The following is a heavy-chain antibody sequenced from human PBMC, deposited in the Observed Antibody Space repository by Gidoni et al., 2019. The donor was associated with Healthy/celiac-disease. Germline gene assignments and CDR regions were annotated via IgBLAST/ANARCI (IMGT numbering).Heavy chain of an antibody. CDR3: ASDLLMVYAAVYYYYGMDV. CDR1: GGTFSSYA. Sequence: QVQLVQSGAEVKKPGSSVKVSCKASGGTFSSYAISWVRQAPGQGLEWMGGIIPSFGTANYAQKFQGRVTITADESTSTAYMELSSLRSEDTAVYYCASDLLMVYAAVYYYYGMDVWGQGTTVTVSS. D-gene: IGHD2-8*01. J-gene: IGHJ6*02. CDR2: IIPSFGTA. V-gene: IGHV1-69*01.